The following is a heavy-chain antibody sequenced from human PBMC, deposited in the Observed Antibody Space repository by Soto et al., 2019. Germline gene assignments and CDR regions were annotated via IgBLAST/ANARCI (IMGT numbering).Heavy chain of an antibody. Sequence: SVKVSCKASGGTFSSYAISWVRQAPGQGLEWMGGIIPIFGTANYAQKFQGRVTITADESTSTAYMELSSLSSEDTAVYYCASAQRSIAVAGPIDYWGQGTLVTVSS. CDR1: GGTFSSYA. CDR2: IIPIFGTA. CDR3: ASAQRSIAVAGPIDY. J-gene: IGHJ4*02. D-gene: IGHD6-19*01. V-gene: IGHV1-69*13.